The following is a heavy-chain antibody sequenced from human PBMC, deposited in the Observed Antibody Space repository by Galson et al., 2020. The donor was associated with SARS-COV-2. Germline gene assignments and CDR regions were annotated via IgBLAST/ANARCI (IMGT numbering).Heavy chain of an antibody. D-gene: IGHD2-21*01. CDR3: ARGQGDLDY. CDR2: IYTSGST. J-gene: IGHJ4*02. V-gene: IGHV4-4*07. CDR1: GGSISAYY. Sequence: ASETLSFTCTVFGGSISAYYWTWIRQTAGKGLEWIGRIYTSGSTNYNPSLKSRVTMSIDTSKNQISLNLTSVTAADTAVYYCARGQGDLDYRGQGALVTVSS.